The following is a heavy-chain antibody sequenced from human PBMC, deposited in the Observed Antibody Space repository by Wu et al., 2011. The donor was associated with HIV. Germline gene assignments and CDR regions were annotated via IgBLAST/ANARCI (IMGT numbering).Heavy chain of an antibody. CDR1: GYTFTGYY. V-gene: IGHV1-2*02. J-gene: IGHJ5*02. Sequence: QVQLVQSGAEVKKPGASVKVSCKASGYTFTGYYMHWVRQAPGQGLEWMGWINPNSGGTNYAQKFQGRVTMTRDTSISTAYMELSRLRSDDTAVYYCARSVRSNLAAYRYYYDSSGPTGYVVPTPWGQGTLVHRLL. CDR2: INPNSGGT. D-gene: IGHD3-22*01. CDR3: ARSVRSNLAAYRYYYDSSGPTGYVVPTP.